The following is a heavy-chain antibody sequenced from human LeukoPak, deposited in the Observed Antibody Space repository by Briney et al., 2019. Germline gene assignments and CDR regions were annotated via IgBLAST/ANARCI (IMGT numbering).Heavy chain of an antibody. Sequence: SESLSLTCTVSGGSISSYYWSWIRQPAGKGLEWIGRIYTSGSTNYNPSLKSRVTMSVDTSKNQFSLKLSSVTAADTAVYYCARERYYYDSSGYSYDAFDIWGQGTMVTVSS. CDR1: GGSISSYY. J-gene: IGHJ3*02. CDR3: ARERYYYDSSGYSYDAFDI. CDR2: IYTSGST. D-gene: IGHD3-22*01. V-gene: IGHV4-4*07.